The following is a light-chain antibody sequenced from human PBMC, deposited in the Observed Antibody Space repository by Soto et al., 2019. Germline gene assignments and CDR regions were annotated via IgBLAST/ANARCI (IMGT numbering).Light chain of an antibody. CDR1: SSNIGAGYD. Sequence: QSVLTPPPSVSGAPGQRVTISCTGSSSNIGAGYDVHWYQQLPGTAPKLLIYGNSNRPSGVPDRFSGSKSGTSAALAITGLQAEDEADYYFQSYDSSLSGVFGGGTKLTVL. J-gene: IGLJ2*01. CDR3: QSYDSSLSGV. V-gene: IGLV1-40*01. CDR2: GNS.